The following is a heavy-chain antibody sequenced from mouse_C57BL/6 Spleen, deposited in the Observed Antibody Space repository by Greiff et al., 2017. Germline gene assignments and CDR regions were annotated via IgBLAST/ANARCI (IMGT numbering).Heavy chain of an antibody. V-gene: IGHV1-7*01. Sequence: QVQLQQSGAELAKPGASVKLSCKASGYTFTSYWMHWVKQRPGQGLEWIGYINPSSGYTKSNQKFKDKATLTAAKSSSTAYMQLSSLTYEDSAVYYCARGGVYKSPYYAMDYWGQGTSVTVSS. J-gene: IGHJ4*01. CDR1: GYTFTSYW. CDR2: INPSSGYT. CDR3: ARGGVYKSPYYAMDY.